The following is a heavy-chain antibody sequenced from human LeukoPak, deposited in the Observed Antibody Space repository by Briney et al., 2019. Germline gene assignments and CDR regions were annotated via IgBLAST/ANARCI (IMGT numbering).Heavy chain of an antibody. J-gene: IGHJ4*02. D-gene: IGHD3-3*01. CDR3: VREGPIRFLEQIDY. CDR1: SYSISRGYY. CDR2: IYHIGST. Sequence: PSETLSLTCTVSSYSISRGYYWGWIRQSPGKGLEWIGNIYHIGSTSYNPSLESRVTISLDLSKNQFSLRLSSVTAADTALYYCVREGPIRFLEQIDYWGQGTLVTVSS. V-gene: IGHV4-38-2*02.